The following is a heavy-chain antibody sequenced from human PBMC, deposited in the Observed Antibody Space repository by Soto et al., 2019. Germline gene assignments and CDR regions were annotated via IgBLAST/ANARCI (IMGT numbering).Heavy chain of an antibody. D-gene: IGHD4-17*01. V-gene: IGHV4-31*03. CDR3: ARVRRFLTTVTRYYYYGMDV. J-gene: IGHJ6*02. CDR1: GGSISSGGYY. CDR2: IYYSGST. Sequence: PSETLPLTCTVSGGSISSGGYYWSWIRQHPGKGLEWIGYIYYSGSTYYNPSLKSRVTISVDTSKNQFSLKLSSVTAADTAVYYCARVRRFLTTVTRYYYYGMDVWGQGTTVTVSS.